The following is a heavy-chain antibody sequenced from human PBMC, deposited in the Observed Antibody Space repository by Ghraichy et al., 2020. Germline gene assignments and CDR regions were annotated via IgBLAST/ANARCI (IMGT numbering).Heavy chain of an antibody. V-gene: IGHV4-30-4*01. CDR2: IYYSGST. CDR1: GGSISSGDYY. J-gene: IGHJ6*02. Sequence: SETLSLTCTVSGGSISSGDYYWSWIRQPPGKGLEWIGYIYYSGSTYYNPSLKSRVTISVDTSKNQFSLKLSSVTAADTAVYYCARDIHTNGDPIYYYYGMDVWGQGTTVTVSS. CDR3: ARDIHTNGDPIYYYYGMDV. D-gene: IGHD2-8*01.